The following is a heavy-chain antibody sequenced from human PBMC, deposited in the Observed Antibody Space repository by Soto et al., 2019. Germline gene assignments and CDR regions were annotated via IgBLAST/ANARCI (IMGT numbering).Heavy chain of an antibody. J-gene: IGHJ4*02. V-gene: IGHV4-30-2*01. D-gene: IGHD6-13*01. Sequence: PSETLSLTCIVSGASISTGGYSWSWIRQPPGKGPEWIGYIYESGRTYYKPSLKSRASISMDKSRNQFSVRLTSVTAADTAVYYCAKLTAAWGQGTLVTVSS. CDR3: AKLTAA. CDR2: IYESGRT. CDR1: GASISTGGYS.